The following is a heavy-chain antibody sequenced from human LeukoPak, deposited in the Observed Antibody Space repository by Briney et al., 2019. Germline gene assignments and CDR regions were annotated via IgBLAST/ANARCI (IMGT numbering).Heavy chain of an antibody. D-gene: IGHD6-25*01. CDR3: ARQKKQTTAIDY. Sequence: ASVKVSCKASGYTFTGYYIHWVRQAPGQGLEWMGWISSYNGGADYAQKLQGRVTMTTDTSTSTTYMELRSLRSDDTAVYYCARQKKQTTAIDYWGQGTLVTVSS. J-gene: IGHJ4*02. V-gene: IGHV1-18*04. CDR1: GYTFTGYY. CDR2: ISSYNGGA.